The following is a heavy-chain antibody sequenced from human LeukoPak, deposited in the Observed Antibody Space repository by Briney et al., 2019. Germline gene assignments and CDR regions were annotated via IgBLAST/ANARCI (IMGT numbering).Heavy chain of an antibody. CDR2: IIPIFGTA. V-gene: IGHV1-69*05. CDR3: ARDTRRQSSSGYYLMDAFDI. D-gene: IGHD3-22*01. J-gene: IGHJ3*02. CDR1: GGTFSSYA. Sequence: SVKVSCKASGGTFSSYAISWVRQAPGQGLEWMGRIIPIFGTANYAQKFQGRVTIITDESTSTAYMELSSLRSEDTAVYYCARDTRRQSSSGYYLMDAFDIWGQGTMVTVSS.